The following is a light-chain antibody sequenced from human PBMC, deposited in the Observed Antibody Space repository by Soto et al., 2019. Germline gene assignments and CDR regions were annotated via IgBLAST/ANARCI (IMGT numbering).Light chain of an antibody. V-gene: IGKV3-11*01. CDR2: DAS. CDR3: QQRSTWPPVIT. Sequence: EIVLTQSPATLSLSPGERATLSCRASQSVSSYLAWYQQKPGQAPRLLIYDASNRATGIPARFSGSGSGTDCTLTISSLEPEDFAVYYCQQRSTWPPVITFGQGTRLEIK. CDR1: QSVSSY. J-gene: IGKJ5*01.